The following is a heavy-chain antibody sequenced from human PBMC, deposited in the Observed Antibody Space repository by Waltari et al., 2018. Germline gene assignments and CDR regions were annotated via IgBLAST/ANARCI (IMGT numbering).Heavy chain of an antibody. CDR2: IYYSGST. V-gene: IGHV4-39*07. CDR1: GGSISSSSYY. Sequence: QLQLQESGPGLVKPSETLSLTCTVSGGSISSSSYYWGWIRQPPGKGLEWIGSIYYSGSTNNNPAVKSRVTISVDTSKSQVSLKLSSVTAADTAVYYCARAPASYSSSAGWFDPWGQGTLVTVSS. CDR3: ARAPASYSSSAGWFDP. D-gene: IGHD6-6*01. J-gene: IGHJ5*02.